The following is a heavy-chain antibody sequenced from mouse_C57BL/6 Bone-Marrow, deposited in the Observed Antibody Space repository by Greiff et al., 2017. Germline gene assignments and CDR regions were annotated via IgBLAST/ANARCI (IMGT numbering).Heavy chain of an antibody. D-gene: IGHD2-4*01. CDR3: AIAIYYDPFAY. V-gene: IGHV1-74*01. Sequence: QLQQPGAELVKPGASVKVSCKASGYTFTSYWMHWVKQRPGQGLEWIGRIHPSDSDTNYNQKFTGKATLTVDKSSSTAYMQLSSLTSEDSAVYYCAIAIYYDPFAYWGQGTLVTVSA. J-gene: IGHJ3*01. CDR2: IHPSDSDT. CDR1: GYTFTSYW.